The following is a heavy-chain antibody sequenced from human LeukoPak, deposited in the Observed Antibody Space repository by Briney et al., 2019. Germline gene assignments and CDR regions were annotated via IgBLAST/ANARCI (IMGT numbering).Heavy chain of an antibody. V-gene: IGHV3-23*01. Sequence: GGSLRLSCAASGFTFSNYAMSWVRQAPGTGLEWVSSISGSGGSTFYADSVKGRFTISRDNTKNTLYLQMNSLRAEDTAIYYCAKYSRGLYSPYDYWGQGTLVTVSS. CDR2: ISGSGGST. CDR1: GFTFSNYA. D-gene: IGHD6-13*01. J-gene: IGHJ4*02. CDR3: AKYSRGLYSPYDY.